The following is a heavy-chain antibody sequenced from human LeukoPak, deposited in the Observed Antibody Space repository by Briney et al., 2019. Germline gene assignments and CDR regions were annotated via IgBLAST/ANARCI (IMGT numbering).Heavy chain of an antibody. CDR1: GFTFSRYS. Sequence: GGSLRLSCAVSGFTFSRYSMHWVRQAPGKGLEWVAVISYDGSNEYYADSVKGRFTISRDNSKNTLYLQMSNLRAEDTAVYFCARGGGLDVWGQGATVTVSS. V-gene: IGHV3-30-3*01. CDR3: ARGGGLDV. CDR2: ISYDGSNE. D-gene: IGHD3-16*01. J-gene: IGHJ6*02.